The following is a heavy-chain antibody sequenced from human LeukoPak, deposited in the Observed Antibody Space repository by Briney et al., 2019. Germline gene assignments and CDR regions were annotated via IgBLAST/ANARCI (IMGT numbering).Heavy chain of an antibody. D-gene: IGHD6-13*01. CDR2: INPNSGGT. CDR1: GYSFTGYY. CDR3: ARDVPYSSSWYDPTGGDQWYYFDY. Sequence: ASVKVSCKASGYSFTGYYMHWVRQAPGQGLEWMGWINPNSGGTNYAQKLQGRVTMTTDTSTSTAYMELRSLRSDDTAVYYCARDVPYSSSWYDPTGGDQWYYFDYWGQGTLVTVSS. J-gene: IGHJ4*02. V-gene: IGHV1-2*02.